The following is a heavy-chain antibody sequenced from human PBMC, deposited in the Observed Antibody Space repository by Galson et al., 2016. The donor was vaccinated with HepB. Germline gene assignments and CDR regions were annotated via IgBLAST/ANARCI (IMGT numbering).Heavy chain of an antibody. Sequence: SLRLSCAASGFTFDDHGMHWVRQAPGKGLEWVALISGDGGNTYYADSVKGRFTISRVNRKNSLYLQMNSLRTEDTALYYCAKEEVWSGYYFYSGIDVWGQGTMVTVSS. D-gene: IGHD3-3*01. J-gene: IGHJ6*02. CDR3: AKEEVWSGYYFYSGIDV. CDR2: ISGDGGNT. V-gene: IGHV3-43*02. CDR1: GFTFDDHG.